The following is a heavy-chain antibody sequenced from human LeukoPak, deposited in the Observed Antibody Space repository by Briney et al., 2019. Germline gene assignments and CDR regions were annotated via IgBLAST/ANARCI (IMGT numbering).Heavy chain of an antibody. V-gene: IGHV3-7*01. CDR2: IKQDGSEK. Sequence: GGPLRLSCAASRFTFSSYWMSWVRQAPGKGLEWVANIKQDGSEKYYVDSAKGRFTISRDNAKNSLYLQMNSLRAEDTAVYYCARDSRDPFDYWGQGTLVTVSS. J-gene: IGHJ4*02. CDR3: ARDSRDPFDY. CDR1: RFTFSSYW.